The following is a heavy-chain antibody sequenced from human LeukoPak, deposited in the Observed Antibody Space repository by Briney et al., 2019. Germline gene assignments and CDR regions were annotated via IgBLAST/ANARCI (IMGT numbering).Heavy chain of an antibody. V-gene: IGHV1-69*04. J-gene: IGHJ4*02. CDR1: GGTFSSYA. CDR3: AEGYSYGFGENFDY. Sequence: ASVKVSCKASGGTFSSYAISWVRQAPGQGLEWMGRIIPILGIANYAQKFQGRVTITADKSTSTAYMELSSLRSEDTAVYYCAEGYSYGFGENFDYWGQGTLVTVSS. CDR2: IIPILGIA. D-gene: IGHD5-18*01.